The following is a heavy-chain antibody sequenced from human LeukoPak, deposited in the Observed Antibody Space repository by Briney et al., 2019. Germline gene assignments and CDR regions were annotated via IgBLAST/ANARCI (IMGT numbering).Heavy chain of an antibody. Sequence: ASVKVSCKASGYTFTGYFMHWVRQAPGQGLEWMGWISPYNGNTDYAQKFQGRVTMTTDTSTSTAYMELRSLRSDDTAVYYCAREKVQLKNWFDPWGQGTLVTVSS. V-gene: IGHV1-18*04. CDR1: GYTFTGYF. D-gene: IGHD1-1*01. CDR2: ISPYNGNT. CDR3: AREKVQLKNWFDP. J-gene: IGHJ5*02.